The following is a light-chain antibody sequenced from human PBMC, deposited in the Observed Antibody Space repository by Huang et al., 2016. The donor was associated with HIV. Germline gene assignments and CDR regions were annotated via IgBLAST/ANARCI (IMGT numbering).Light chain of an antibody. CDR3: QQYFSTPLT. CDR1: QSLLYSSNNNHY. Sequence: IVVTQSPDSLAVSLGERAAIKCKSSQSLLYSSNNNHYLPWYQQKPGQSPALLIYWASTRAPGVPDRFNGSGSGTDFTLTINSLQTEDVALYYCQQYFSTPLTFGGGTKVDIK. CDR2: WAS. J-gene: IGKJ4*01. V-gene: IGKV4-1*01.